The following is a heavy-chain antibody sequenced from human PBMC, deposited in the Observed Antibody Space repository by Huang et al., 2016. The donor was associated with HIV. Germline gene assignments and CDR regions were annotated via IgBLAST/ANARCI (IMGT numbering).Heavy chain of an antibody. V-gene: IGHV1-69*13. CDR2: IIPIFGTA. CDR3: ARTAYSYGFRQGYNWFDP. CDR1: GGTFTSYA. D-gene: IGHD5-18*01. Sequence: QVLLVQSGAEVRKPGSSVKVSCTAFGGTFTSYANSGVRQAPGQGLEWMGGIIPIFGTANYPQKFQGRVTITVDESTNTGYMELTRLTSEDTAVYYCARTAYSYGFRQGYNWFDPWGQGTPVTVSS. J-gene: IGHJ5*02.